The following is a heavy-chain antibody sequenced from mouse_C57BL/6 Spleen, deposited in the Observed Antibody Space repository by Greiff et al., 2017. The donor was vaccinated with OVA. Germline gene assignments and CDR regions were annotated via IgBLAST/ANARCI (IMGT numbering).Heavy chain of an antibody. CDR3: ARLPGSSYAMDY. CDR2: INPNNGGT. D-gene: IGHD1-1*01. CDR1: GYTFTDYY. Sequence: EVQLQQSGPELVKPEASVKISCKASGYTFTDYYMNWVKQSHGKSLEWIGDINPNNGGTSYNQKFKGKATLTVDKSSSTAYMELRSLTSEDSAVYYCARLPGSSYAMDYWGQGTSVTVSS. J-gene: IGHJ4*01. V-gene: IGHV1-26*01.